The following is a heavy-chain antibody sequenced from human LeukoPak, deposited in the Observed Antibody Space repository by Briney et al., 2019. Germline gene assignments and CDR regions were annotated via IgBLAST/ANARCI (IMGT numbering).Heavy chain of an antibody. J-gene: IGHJ4*02. CDR3: ASTAIQRDY. V-gene: IGHV4-30-2*01. D-gene: IGHD5-18*01. CDR1: GVSISSGGYS. Sequence: PSQTLSLTCAVSGVSISSGGYSWSWLRQPPGKGLEWIGYIYHSGSTYYNPSLKSRVTISVDRSKNQFSLKLSSVTAADTAVYYCASTAIQRDYWGQGTLVTVSS. CDR2: IYHSGST.